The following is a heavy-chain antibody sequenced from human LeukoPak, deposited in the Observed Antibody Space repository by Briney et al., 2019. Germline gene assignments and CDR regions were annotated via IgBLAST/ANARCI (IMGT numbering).Heavy chain of an antibody. J-gene: IGHJ5*02. D-gene: IGHD6-13*01. CDR2: IYYSGST. V-gene: IGHV4-59*01. Sequence: PSETLSLTCTVSGGSTSSYYWSWIRQPPGKGLEWIGYIYYSGSTNYNPSLKSRVTISVDTSKNQFSLKLSSVTAADTAVYYCARVKIAAAGTLVWFDPWGQGTLVTVSS. CDR3: ARVKIAAAGTLVWFDP. CDR1: GGSTSSYY.